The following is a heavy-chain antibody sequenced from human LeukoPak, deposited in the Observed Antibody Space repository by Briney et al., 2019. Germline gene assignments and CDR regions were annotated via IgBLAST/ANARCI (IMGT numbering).Heavy chain of an antibody. V-gene: IGHV4-59*01. D-gene: IGHD3-9*01. CDR1: GPLFRYY. J-gene: IGHJ4*02. CDR2: IYYTGST. Sequence: SETLSPTLSSLWGPLFRYYWGLVPQPPRKGAGVVVYIYYTGSTNYNPSLKSRVTISLDTSKKQFSLKLSSVTAADTAVYYCASSYMGMTTINFDSWGQGTLVTVSS. CDR3: ASSYMGMTTINFDS.